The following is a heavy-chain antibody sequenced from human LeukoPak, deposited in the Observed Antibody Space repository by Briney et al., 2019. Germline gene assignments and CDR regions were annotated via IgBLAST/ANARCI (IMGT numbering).Heavy chain of an antibody. CDR2: ISGSSTTI. J-gene: IGHJ4*02. V-gene: IGHV3-48*04. CDR3: AREATQPDY. Sequence: GGSLRLSCEASGFTFSSYNMNWVRQAPGKGLEWVSYISGSSTTIYYADSVKGRFTISRDNAKNSLYLQMNSLRAEDTAVYYCAREATQPDYWGQGTLVTVSS. CDR1: GFTFSSYN.